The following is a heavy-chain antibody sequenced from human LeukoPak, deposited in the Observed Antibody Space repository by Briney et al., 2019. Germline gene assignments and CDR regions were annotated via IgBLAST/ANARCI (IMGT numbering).Heavy chain of an antibody. CDR1: GFTFSSYW. D-gene: IGHD3-10*01. J-gene: IGHJ6*02. CDR3: ERATQGSWGMDV. CDR2: INSDGSRT. Sequence: GGSLCLSCAASGFTFSSYWIHWVRQAPGKGPVWVSRINSDGSRTSYADSVKGRFIISRDNAKNTLYVQMNSLRAEDTAVYYCERATQGSWGMDVWGQRSTVSDSS. V-gene: IGHV3-74*01.